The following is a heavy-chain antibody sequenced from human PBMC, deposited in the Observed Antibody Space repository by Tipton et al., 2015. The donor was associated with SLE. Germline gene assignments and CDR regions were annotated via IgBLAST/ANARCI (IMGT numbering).Heavy chain of an antibody. V-gene: IGHV4-59*11. D-gene: IGHD6-13*01. CDR1: GGSISSHY. CDR3: ASGDSSSWSLRGHDY. Sequence: TLSLTCTVSGGSISSHYWSWIRQPPGKGLEWFGFIYYSERTNYSLSLKSRVTISVDTPKNQFSLKLSSVTAADTAVYYCASGDSSSWSLRGHDYWGQGTLVTVSS. J-gene: IGHJ4*02. CDR2: IYYSERT.